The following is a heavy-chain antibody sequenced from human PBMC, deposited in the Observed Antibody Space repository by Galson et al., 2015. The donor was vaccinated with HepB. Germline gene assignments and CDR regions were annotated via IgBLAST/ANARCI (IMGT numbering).Heavy chain of an antibody. V-gene: IGHV3-30-3*01. CDR2: ISYGGSNK. CDR3: ASRPSAAGYGMDV. CDR1: GFTFSSYA. Sequence: SLRLSCAASGFTFSSYAMHWVRQAPGKGLEWVAVISYGGSNKYYADSVKGRFTISRDNSKNTLYLQMNSLRAEDTAVYYCASRPSAAGYGMDVWGQGTTVTVSS. D-gene: IGHD2-2*01. J-gene: IGHJ6*02.